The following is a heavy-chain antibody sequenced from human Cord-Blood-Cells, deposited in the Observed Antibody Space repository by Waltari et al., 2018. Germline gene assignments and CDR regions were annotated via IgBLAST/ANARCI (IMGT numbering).Heavy chain of an antibody. Sequence: QVQLQESGPGLVKPSETLSLTCTVSGGSISSYYWSWIRQPPGKGLEWIGYIYYSGSTNSNPSLKSRVTISVDTSKNQFSLKLSSVTAADTAVYYCARYVVGSSWYYFDYWGQGTLVTVSS. CDR2: IYYSGST. V-gene: IGHV4-59*01. CDR3: ARYVVGSSWYYFDY. J-gene: IGHJ4*02. D-gene: IGHD6-13*01. CDR1: GGSISSYY.